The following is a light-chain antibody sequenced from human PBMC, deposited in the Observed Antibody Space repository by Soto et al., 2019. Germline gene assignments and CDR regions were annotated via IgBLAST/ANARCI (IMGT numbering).Light chain of an antibody. CDR1: KLGDKY. J-gene: IGLJ2*01. V-gene: IGLV3-1*01. CDR3: QAWDINTAV. CDR2: QDD. Sequence: SYELTQPPSVSVSPGQTGTIACSGDKLGDKYVCWYQQKAGQSPVLVIYQDDKRPSGIPERFSGSNSGNTATLTISGTQAMDEADYFCQAWDINTAVFGGGTKDTVL.